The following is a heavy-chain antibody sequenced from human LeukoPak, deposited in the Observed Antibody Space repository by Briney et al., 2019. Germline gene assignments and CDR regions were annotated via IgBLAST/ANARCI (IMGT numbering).Heavy chain of an antibody. D-gene: IGHD2-21*01. CDR3: AKDNSALDY. V-gene: IGHV4-61*08. CDR2: IYYSGST. J-gene: IGHJ4*02. CDR1: GSSVSSGDYY. Sequence: SETLSLTCSVSGSSVSSGDYYWNWIRQPPGKGLEWVGYIYYSGSTNYNPSLKSRPSISVDRSKNQFSLKLKSVTAADTAVYYCAKDNSALDYWGQGTLVTVSS.